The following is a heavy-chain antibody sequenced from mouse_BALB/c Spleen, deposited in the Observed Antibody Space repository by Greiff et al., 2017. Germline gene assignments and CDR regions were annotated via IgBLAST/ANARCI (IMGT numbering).Heavy chain of an antibody. Sequence: LQQPGSELVRPGASVKLSCKASGYTFTSYWMHWVKQRHGQGLEWIGNIYPGSGSTNYDEKFKSKGTLTVDTSSSTAYLHLSSLTSEDSAVYYYTRSDGYYEDFDVWGEGTTVTVSS. J-gene: IGHJ1*01. CDR3: TRSDGYYEDFDV. CDR2: IYPGSGST. D-gene: IGHD2-3*01. CDR1: GYTFTSYW. V-gene: IGHV1S22*01.